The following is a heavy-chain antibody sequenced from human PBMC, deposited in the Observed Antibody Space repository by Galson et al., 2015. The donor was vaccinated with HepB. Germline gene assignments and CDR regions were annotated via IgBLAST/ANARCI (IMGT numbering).Heavy chain of an antibody. J-gene: IGHJ4*02. CDR2: IKEDGSEK. V-gene: IGHV3-7*01. CDR3: ARLRAQETYYDFWNGYGHTVLEKYYFEY. Sequence: SLRLSCADSGFTFSNYWMSWVRQAPGKGLEWVASIKEDGSEKYYVDSVKGRFTISRDNAENSLYLQMNSLRAEDTAVYYCARLRAQETYYDFWNGYGHTVLEKYYFEYWGQGTLVTVSS. D-gene: IGHD3-3*01. CDR1: GFTFSNYW.